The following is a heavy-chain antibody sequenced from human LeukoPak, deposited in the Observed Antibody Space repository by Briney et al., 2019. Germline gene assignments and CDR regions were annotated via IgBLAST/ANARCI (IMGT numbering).Heavy chain of an antibody. V-gene: IGHV4-34*01. J-gene: IGHJ4*02. D-gene: IGHD3-3*01. CDR1: GGSISSYY. CDR3: ARGGPNRVGGVGY. Sequence: SETLSLTCTVSGGSISSYYWSWIRQPPGKGLEWIGEINHSGSTNYNPSLKSRVTISVDTSKNQFSLKLSSVTAADTAVYYCARGGPNRVGGVGYWGQGTLVTVSS. CDR2: INHSGST.